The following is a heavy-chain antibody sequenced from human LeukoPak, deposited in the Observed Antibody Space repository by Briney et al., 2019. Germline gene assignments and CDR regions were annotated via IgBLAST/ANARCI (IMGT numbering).Heavy chain of an antibody. J-gene: IGHJ4*02. CDR3: ARDPRWLHWYYFDY. V-gene: IGHV4-39*07. D-gene: IGHD5-12*01. CDR2: IYYSGST. Sequence: SETLSLTCTVSGGSISSGSYYWSWIRQPAGKGLEWIGSIYYSGSTYYNPSLKSRVTISVDTSKNQFSLKLSSVTAADTAVYYCARDPRWLHWYYFDYWGQGTLVTVSS. CDR1: GGSISSGSYY.